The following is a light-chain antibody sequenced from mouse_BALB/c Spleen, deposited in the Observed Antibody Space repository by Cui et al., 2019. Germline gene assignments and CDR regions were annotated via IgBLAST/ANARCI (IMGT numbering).Light chain of an antibody. Sequence: DIQMTQCPASLSVSVGETVTITCRASENIYSNLAWYQQKQGKSPQLLVYAATNLADGVPSRFSGSGSGTQYSLKINSLQSEDFGSYYCQHFWGTPYTFGGGTKLEIK. V-gene: IGKV12-46*01. CDR1: ENIYSN. J-gene: IGKJ2*01. CDR3: QHFWGTPYT. CDR2: AAT.